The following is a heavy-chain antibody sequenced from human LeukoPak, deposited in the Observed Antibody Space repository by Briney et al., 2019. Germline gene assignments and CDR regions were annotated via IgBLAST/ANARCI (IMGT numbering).Heavy chain of an antibody. Sequence: GGTLRLSCAASGFTFNNYNMIWVRQAPGKGLEWVSSISSSSSYIYYADSMKGRFTISRDNAENSLYLQMNSLRAEDTAVYFCARGGNYPYYFDYWGQGTLVTVSS. D-gene: IGHD1-7*01. CDR2: ISSSSSYI. CDR3: ARGGNYPYYFDY. J-gene: IGHJ4*02. V-gene: IGHV3-21*01. CDR1: GFTFNNYN.